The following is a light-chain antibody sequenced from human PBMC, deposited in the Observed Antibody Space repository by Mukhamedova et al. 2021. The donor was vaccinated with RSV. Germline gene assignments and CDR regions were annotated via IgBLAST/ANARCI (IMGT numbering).Light chain of an antibody. V-gene: IGKV3-20*01. CDR3: QQYTISPLT. J-gene: IGKJ3*01. CDR2: GAS. Sequence: HGEAPRLLIYGASNRAPGIPNRFSGSGSGTDFALTIGRLEPEDFAVYYCQQYTISPLTFGPGTTVDLK.